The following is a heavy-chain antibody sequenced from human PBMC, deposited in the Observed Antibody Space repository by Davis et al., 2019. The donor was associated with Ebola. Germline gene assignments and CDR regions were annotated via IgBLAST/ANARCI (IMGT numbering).Heavy chain of an antibody. Sequence: PAGSLSLSCAASGFALSSHAMSWVRQAPEKGLEWVSAISGHGDITHYADSVKGRFTISRDNSKNTLYLQMNSLRAEDKALYYCARDQDTSPEWNWFDSWGQGTLVTVSS. J-gene: IGHJ5*01. CDR2: ISGHGDIT. V-gene: IGHV3-23*01. D-gene: IGHD3-3*01. CDR1: GFALSSHA. CDR3: ARDQDTSPEWNWFDS.